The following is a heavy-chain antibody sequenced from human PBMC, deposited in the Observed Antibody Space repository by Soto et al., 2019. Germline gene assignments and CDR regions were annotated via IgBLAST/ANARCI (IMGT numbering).Heavy chain of an antibody. J-gene: IGHJ6*02. CDR2: TYYRSKWYN. D-gene: IGHD5-12*01. V-gene: IGHV6-1*01. Sequence: PSPTLSLTCAISGDSVSSNSAAWNWIRQSPSRGLEWLGRTYYRSKWYNDYAVSVKSRITINPDTSKNQFSLQLNSVTPEDTAVYYCARGSRDGYNLVYYYGMDVWGQGTTVTVSS. CDR1: GDSVSSNSAA. CDR3: ARGSRDGYNLVYYYGMDV.